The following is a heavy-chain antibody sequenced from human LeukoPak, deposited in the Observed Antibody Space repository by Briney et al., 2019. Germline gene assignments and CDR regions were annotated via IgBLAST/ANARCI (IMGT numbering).Heavy chain of an antibody. J-gene: IGHJ4*02. CDR3: ARDRGAFMVRGVILY. Sequence: PGGSLRLSCAASGFTFSSYAMHWVRQAPGKGLEWVAVISYDGSNKYYADSVKGRFTISRDNSKNTLYLQMNSLRTEGTAVYYCARDRGAFMVRGVILYWGQGTLVTVSS. D-gene: IGHD3-10*01. CDR2: ISYDGSNK. CDR1: GFTFSSYA. V-gene: IGHV3-30-3*01.